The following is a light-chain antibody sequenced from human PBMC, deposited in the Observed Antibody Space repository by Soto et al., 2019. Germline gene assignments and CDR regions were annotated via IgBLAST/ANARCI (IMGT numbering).Light chain of an antibody. CDR3: LRYGDSPPAYT. V-gene: IGKV3-20*01. CDR1: QSVSSRN. J-gene: IGKJ2*01. Sequence: EIVLTQSPGTVSLSPGERATLSCRASQSVSSRNLAWYRQKPGQAPSLLIFGASNRATGIPDRFSGSGSGTDFTLTISRLETEDCGVYYCLRYGDSPPAYTFGQGTKLEIK. CDR2: GAS.